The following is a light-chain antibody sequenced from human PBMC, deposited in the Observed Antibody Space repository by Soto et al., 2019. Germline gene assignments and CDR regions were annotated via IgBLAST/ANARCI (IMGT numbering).Light chain of an antibody. Sequence: DIQMTQSPSTLSASVGDRVTIPCRASQTISNWLAWYQQKPGKAPKLLIYKASSLESGVPSRFSGSGSGTEFTLTIRSLQPDDFATYYCQQYNTYWTFGQGTKVDIK. V-gene: IGKV1-5*03. CDR1: QTISNW. CDR2: KAS. CDR3: QQYNTYWT. J-gene: IGKJ1*01.